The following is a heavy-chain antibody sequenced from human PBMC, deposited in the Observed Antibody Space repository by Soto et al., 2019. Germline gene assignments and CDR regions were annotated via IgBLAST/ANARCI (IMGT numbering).Heavy chain of an antibody. CDR2: IIPIFGTA. CDR3: ARAGIVVVPGAMENYGMDV. Sequence: RASVKVSCKASAETFSSYSISWVRQAPGQGLEWMGGIIPIFGTANYAQKFQGRVTITADESTSTAYMELSSLRSEDTAVYYCARAGIVVVPGAMENYGMDVWGQGTTVTVYS. CDR1: AETFSSYS. D-gene: IGHD2-2*01. J-gene: IGHJ6*02. V-gene: IGHV1-69*13.